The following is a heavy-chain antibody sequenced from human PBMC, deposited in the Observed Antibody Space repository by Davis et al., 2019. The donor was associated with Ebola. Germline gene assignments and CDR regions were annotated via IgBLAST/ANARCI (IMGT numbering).Heavy chain of an antibody. CDR1: GFSLSTSGMG. CDR3: THVGYINGWFYFDY. D-gene: IGHD6-19*01. Sequence: SGPTLVTPTQTLTLTCTFSGFSLSTSGMGVGWIRQPPGKALECLGFIFWDDDRRYSPSLKSRLTITKDTSKNQVVLTMTNMDPADTATYYCTHVGYINGWFYFDYWGQGSPVTVSS. CDR2: IFWDDDR. V-gene: IGHV2-5*02. J-gene: IGHJ4*02.